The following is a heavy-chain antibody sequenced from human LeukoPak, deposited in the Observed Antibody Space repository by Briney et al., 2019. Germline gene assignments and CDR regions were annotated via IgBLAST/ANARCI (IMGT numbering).Heavy chain of an antibody. CDR3: ARESSVGAHKAFDY. CDR1: GFTFSSYW. V-gene: IGHV3-74*01. CDR2: INSDGSST. J-gene: IGHJ4*02. Sequence: PGGSLRLSCAASGFTFSSYWMHWVRQAPGKGLVWVSRINSDGSSTSYADSVKGRFTISRDNAKNTLYLQMNSLRAEDTAVYYCARESSVGAHKAFDYWGQGTLVTVYS. D-gene: IGHD1-26*01.